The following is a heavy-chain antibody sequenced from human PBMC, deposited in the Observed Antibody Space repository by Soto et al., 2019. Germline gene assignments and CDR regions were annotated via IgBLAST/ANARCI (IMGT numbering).Heavy chain of an antibody. D-gene: IGHD4-17*01. J-gene: IGHJ4*02. CDR3: ARSFYDYREVFDY. CDR2: IYYSGST. CDR1: VGSISIGDYD. Sequence: SEALSVTCTFSVGSISIGDYDWSWIRQPPGKGLEWIGYIYYSGSTYYNPSLKSRVTISVDTSKNQFSLKLSSVTAADTAVYYCARSFYDYREVFDYWGQGTMVTVSS. V-gene: IGHV4-30-4*01.